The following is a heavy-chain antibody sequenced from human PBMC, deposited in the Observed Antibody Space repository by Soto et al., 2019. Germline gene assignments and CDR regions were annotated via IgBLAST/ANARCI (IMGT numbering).Heavy chain of an antibody. D-gene: IGHD3-3*01. CDR2: FSYSGST. J-gene: IGHJ5*02. Sequence: SETLSLTCTVSGGSVSSGSYYWSWIRQPPGKGLEWIGYFSYSGSTNYNLSLKSRVTISVATTKTQHTLKLWSVTAADTAVYYSARVFFGGDGTGGGSVAYGSWGQVTQVAFSS. CDR3: ARVFFGGDGTGGGSVAYGS. V-gene: IGHV4-61*01. CDR1: GGSVSSGSYY.